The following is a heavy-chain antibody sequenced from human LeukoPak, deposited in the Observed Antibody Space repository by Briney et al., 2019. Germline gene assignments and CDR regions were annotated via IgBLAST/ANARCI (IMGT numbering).Heavy chain of an antibody. V-gene: IGHV4-59*08. CDR1: GGSISSYY. Sequence: SETLSLTSTVSGGSISSYYWSWIRQPPGKGLEWIGYIYYSGSTNYNPSLKSRVTISVDTSKNRFSLELSSVTAADTAVYYCARLGTYSSPADYYYYGMDVWGQGTTVTVSS. D-gene: IGHD6-13*01. CDR2: IYYSGST. J-gene: IGHJ6*02. CDR3: ARLGTYSSPADYYYYGMDV.